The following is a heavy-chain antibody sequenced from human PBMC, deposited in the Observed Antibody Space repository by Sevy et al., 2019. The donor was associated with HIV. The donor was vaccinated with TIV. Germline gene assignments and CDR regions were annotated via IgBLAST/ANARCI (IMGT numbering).Heavy chain of an antibody. CDR1: GFTFSSYS. CDR3: AREGGTYPSDY. V-gene: IGHV3-48*01. CDR2: ISSSSSTI. J-gene: IGHJ4*02. Sequence: GGSLRLSCAASGFTFSSYSMNWVRQAPGKGLEWVSYISSSSSTIYYADSVKGRFTISRHNAKNSLYLQMNSLRAEDTAVYYCAREGGTYPSDYWGQGTLVTVSS. D-gene: IGHD1-26*01.